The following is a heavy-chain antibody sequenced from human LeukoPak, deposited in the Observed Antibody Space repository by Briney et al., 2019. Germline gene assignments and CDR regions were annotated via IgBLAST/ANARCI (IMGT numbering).Heavy chain of an antibody. Sequence: SETLSLTCTVSGGSISSYYWSWIRQPPGKGLEWIGYIYYSGSTNYNPSLKSRVTISVDTSKNQFSLKLSSVTAADTAVYYCAREIYDFWSGYYGIDYWGQGTLVTVSS. CDR3: AREIYDFWSGYYGIDY. D-gene: IGHD3-3*01. V-gene: IGHV4-59*12. CDR2: IYYSGST. J-gene: IGHJ4*02. CDR1: GGSISSYY.